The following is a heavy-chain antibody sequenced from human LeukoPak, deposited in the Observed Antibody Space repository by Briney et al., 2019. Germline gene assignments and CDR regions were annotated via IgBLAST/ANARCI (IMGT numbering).Heavy chain of an antibody. J-gene: IGHJ6*03. Sequence: GGSLRLSCAASGFTFDDYAMHWVRQAPGKGLEWVSLISWDGGSTYYADSVKGRFTISRDNAKNSLYLQMNSLRAEDTAVYYCSLLYYYYMDVWGKGTTVTVSS. V-gene: IGHV3-43D*03. CDR2: ISWDGGST. CDR1: GFTFDDYA. CDR3: SLLYYYYMDV.